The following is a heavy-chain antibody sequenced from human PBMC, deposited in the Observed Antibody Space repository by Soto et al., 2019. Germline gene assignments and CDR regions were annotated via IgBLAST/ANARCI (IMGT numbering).Heavy chain of an antibody. V-gene: IGHV3-30-3*01. Sequence: QPGGSLRLSCAASGFTFSSYAMHWVRQAPGKGLEWVAVISYDGSNKYYADSVKGRFTISRDNSKNTLYLQMNSLRAEDTAVYYCARSSGFMYNWNYLHAFDIWGQGTMVTVS. D-gene: IGHD1-7*01. CDR1: GFTFSSYA. CDR3: ARSSGFMYNWNYLHAFDI. J-gene: IGHJ3*02. CDR2: ISYDGSNK.